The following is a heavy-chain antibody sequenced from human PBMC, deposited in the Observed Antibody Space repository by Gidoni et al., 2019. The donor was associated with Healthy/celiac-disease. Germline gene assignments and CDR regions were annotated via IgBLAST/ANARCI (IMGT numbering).Heavy chain of an antibody. CDR1: GFTFRSYA. CDR3: ARGGLWNAFDI. CDR2: ISYDGSNK. J-gene: IGHJ3*02. V-gene: IGHV3-30-3*01. Sequence: QVQLVESGGGVVQPGRSLSLSCAASGFTFRSYAMHWVRQAPGKGLEWVAVISYDGSNKYYADSVKGRFTISRDNSKNTLYLQMNSLRAEDTAVYYCARGGLWNAFDIWGQGTMVTVSS. D-gene: IGHD3-16*01.